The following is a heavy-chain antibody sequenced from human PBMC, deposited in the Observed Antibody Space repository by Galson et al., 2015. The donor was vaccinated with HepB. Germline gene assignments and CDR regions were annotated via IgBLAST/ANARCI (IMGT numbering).Heavy chain of an antibody. CDR2: ISSSSSYI. V-gene: IGHV3-21*01. Sequence: SLRLSCAASGFTFSSYSMNWVRQAPGKGLEWVSSISSSSSYIYYADSVKGRFTISRDNAKNSLYLQMNSLRAEDTAVYYCARDQRAGSSWYPDAFDIWGQGTMVTVSS. J-gene: IGHJ3*02. D-gene: IGHD6-13*01. CDR1: GFTFSSYS. CDR3: ARDQRAGSSWYPDAFDI.